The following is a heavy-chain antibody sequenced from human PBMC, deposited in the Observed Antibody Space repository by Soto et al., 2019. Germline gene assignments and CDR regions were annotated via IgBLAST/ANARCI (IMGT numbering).Heavy chain of an antibody. Sequence: QVQLVQSGAEVKKPGASVKVSCKASGYTFTGYYMHWVRLAPGQGLEWMGWINPNSGNTFFAQKFQGRVTMTRDTAINTAYMDISRLSSDDTAVYYCARAGGPVDSGAYVGTYYFDYWGQGTLVTVSS. V-gene: IGHV1-2*02. J-gene: IGHJ4*02. CDR3: ARAGGPVDSGAYVGTYYFDY. CDR1: GYTFTGYY. D-gene: IGHD4-17*01. CDR2: INPNSGNT.